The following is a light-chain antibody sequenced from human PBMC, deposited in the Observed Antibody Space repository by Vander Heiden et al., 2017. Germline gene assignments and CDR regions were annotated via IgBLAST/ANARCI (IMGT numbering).Light chain of an antibody. CDR1: QSVLYSFNNKNH. J-gene: IGKJ4*01. CDR2: WAS. CDR3: QRFYSTLVT. V-gene: IGKV4-1*01. Sequence: DIVMTLSPASLPVSLAERASLTCTSTQSVLYSFNNKNHLSWYQQKPGHPPKLLIYWASSRESGVPDRCSGGGSGAYFTLTISSLHAEDVAVYYCQRFYSTLVTFGGGTKVEIK.